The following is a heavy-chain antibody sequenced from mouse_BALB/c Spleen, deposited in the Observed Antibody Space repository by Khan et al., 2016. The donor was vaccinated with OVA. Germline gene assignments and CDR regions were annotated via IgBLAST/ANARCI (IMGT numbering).Heavy chain of an antibody. J-gene: IGHJ2*01. CDR2: ISTYSGNT. CDR3: TRPAYDGYYDY. V-gene: IGHV1S137*01. CDR1: GYTFTDYP. D-gene: IGHD2-3*01. Sequence: QVQLQQSGPEVVRPGVSVKISCKGSGYTFTDYPLHWVRQSHAKSLEWIGLISTYSGNTNYKQKFKGKATMTVDKSSSTAYMELAILTSEDSAIYYCTRPAYDGYYDYWGQGTTLTVSS.